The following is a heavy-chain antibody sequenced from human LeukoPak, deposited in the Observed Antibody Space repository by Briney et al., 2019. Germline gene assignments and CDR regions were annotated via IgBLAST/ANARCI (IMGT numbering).Heavy chain of an antibody. Sequence: GGSLRLSCAASGFTFSSYWMSRVRQAPGKGLEWVANIKQDGSEKYYVDSVKGRFTISRDNAKNSLYLQMNSLRAEDTAVYYCARCLCEWGITMVRGEFDYWGQGTLVTVSS. J-gene: IGHJ4*02. CDR2: IKQDGSEK. V-gene: IGHV3-7*01. D-gene: IGHD3-10*01. CDR1: GFTFSSYW. CDR3: ARCLCEWGITMVRGEFDY.